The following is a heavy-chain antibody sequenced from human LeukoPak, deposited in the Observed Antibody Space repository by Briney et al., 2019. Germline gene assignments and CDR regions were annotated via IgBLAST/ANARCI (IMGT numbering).Heavy chain of an antibody. J-gene: IGHJ5*02. CDR3: ARSIIWFGELSWFDP. CDR2: ISSSGSTI. CDR1: GFTFSNYE. D-gene: IGHD3-10*01. Sequence: GGSLRLSCAASGFTFSNYEMNWVRQAPGKGLEWVSYISSSGSTIYYADSVKGRFTISRDNAKNSLYLQMNSLRAEDTAVYYCARSIIWFGELSWFDPWGQGTLVTVSS. V-gene: IGHV3-48*03.